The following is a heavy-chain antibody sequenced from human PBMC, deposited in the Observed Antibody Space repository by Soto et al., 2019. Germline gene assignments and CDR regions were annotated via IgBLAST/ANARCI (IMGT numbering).Heavy chain of an antibody. J-gene: IGHJ6*02. V-gene: IGHV5-10-1*01. CDR1: GYSFTSYW. CDR2: IDPSDSYT. CDR3: ASSSSSGTHPPYYYYGMDV. D-gene: IGHD6-6*01. Sequence: GESLKISCKGSGYSFTSYWISWVRQMPGKGLEWMGGIDPSDSYTNYSPSFQGHVTISADKSISTAYLQWSSLKASDTAMYYCASSSSSGTHPPYYYYGMDVWGQGTTVTVSS.